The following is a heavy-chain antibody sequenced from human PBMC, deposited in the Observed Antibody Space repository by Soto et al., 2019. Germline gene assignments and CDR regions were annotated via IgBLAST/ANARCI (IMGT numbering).Heavy chain of an antibody. CDR2: ININRGDV. CDR1: GHTSTHNG. Sequence: ASVKVSCKASGHTSTHNGISWVRRAPGQGLEWMGWININRGDVNHAPKFQGRVTLTTDTSTTTAYMELRSLRLDDTAVYFCASDDMNRGRFDFWGHGTLVTVSS. V-gene: IGHV1-18*01. CDR3: ASDDMNRGRFDF. J-gene: IGHJ4*01.